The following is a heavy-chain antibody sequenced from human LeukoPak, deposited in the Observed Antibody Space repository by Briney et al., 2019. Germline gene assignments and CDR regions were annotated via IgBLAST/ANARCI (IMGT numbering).Heavy chain of an antibody. D-gene: IGHD4-17*01. V-gene: IGHV4-30-4*07. CDR3: ARVTTVTRSTGELDHYSMDV. J-gene: IGHJ6*03. Sequence: KTSQTLSLTCTVSGGSISTGGYSWSWIRQPAGKGLEWIGFIYYSGYTQYNPSLKSRLIMSVGTSNDQFSLKLSSVTAADTAVYYCARVTTVTRSTGELDHYSMDVWGKGTTVTVSS. CDR1: GGSISTGGYS. CDR2: IYYSGYT.